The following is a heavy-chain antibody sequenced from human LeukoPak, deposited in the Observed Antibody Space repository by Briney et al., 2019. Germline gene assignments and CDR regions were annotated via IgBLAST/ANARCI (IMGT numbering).Heavy chain of an antibody. CDR3: ASSMGLEPSLENDAFDI. D-gene: IGHD1-1*01. J-gene: IGHJ3*02. Sequence: ASVKVSCKASGYTFTSYGISWVRQAPGQGLELMGWISAYNGNTNYAQKLQGRVTMTTDTSTSTAYMELRSLRSDDTAVYYCASSMGLEPSLENDAFDIWGQGTMVTVSS. CDR2: ISAYNGNT. V-gene: IGHV1-18*01. CDR1: GYTFTSYG.